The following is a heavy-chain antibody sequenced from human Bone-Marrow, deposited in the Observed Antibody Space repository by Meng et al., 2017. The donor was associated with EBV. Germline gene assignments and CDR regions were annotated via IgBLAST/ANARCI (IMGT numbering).Heavy chain of an antibody. CDR3: ARGGSSFDY. J-gene: IGHJ4*02. CDR2: IS. CDR1: GFTFTPYD. D-gene: IGHD3-10*01. Sequence: QVKLGQSGDEVKKTAALVNGSCKTSGFTFTPYDIHGGRQAPGQGLEWMGWISHYEQKLQGRVTMTTNTSTSTVYMELRSMRSDDTAVYYCARGGSSFDYWCQGTLVTVSS. V-gene: IGHV1-18*01.